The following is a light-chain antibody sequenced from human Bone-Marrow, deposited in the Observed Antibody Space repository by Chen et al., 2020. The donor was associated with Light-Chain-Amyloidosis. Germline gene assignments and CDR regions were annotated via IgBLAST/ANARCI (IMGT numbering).Light chain of an antibody. J-gene: IGLJ3*02. V-gene: IGLV6-57*01. CDR1: SGSIATNY. Sequence: NFMLTQPHSVSESPGKTVIISCTRSSGSIATNYVQWYQQRPGSSPTTVIYEDDQRPSGVPDRFCGSIDRSSNSASLTISGLKTEDEADYYCQSYQGSSQGVFGGGTKLTV. CDR2: EDD. CDR3: QSYQGSSQGV.